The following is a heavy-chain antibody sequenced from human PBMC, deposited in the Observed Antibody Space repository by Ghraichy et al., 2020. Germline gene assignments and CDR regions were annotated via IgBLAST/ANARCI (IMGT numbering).Heavy chain of an antibody. CDR3: ARDTRYCSSTSCTRDGFDY. V-gene: IGHV3-48*03. CDR2: ISSSGSTI. CDR1: GFTFSSYE. D-gene: IGHD2-2*01. Sequence: GSLRLSCAASGFTFSSYEMNWVRQAPGKGLEWVSYISSSGSTIYYADSVKGRFTISRDNAKNSLYLQMNSLRAEDTAVYYCARDTRYCSSTSCTRDGFDYWGQGTLVTVSS. J-gene: IGHJ4*02.